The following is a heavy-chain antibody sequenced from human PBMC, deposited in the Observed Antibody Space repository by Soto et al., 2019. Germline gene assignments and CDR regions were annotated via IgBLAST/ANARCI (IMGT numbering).Heavy chain of an antibody. CDR1: GGSISSSSYY. J-gene: IGHJ4*02. Sequence: QLQLQESGPGLVKPSETLSLTCTVSGGSISSSSYYWGWIRQPPGKGLEWVGSLYYSGSTYYNPTLKSRVTLSADTSKNQFSLTLTSVTAADTAVYYCARQVTVRGDTQRYYFDYWGQGTLVTVSS. CDR2: LYYSGST. V-gene: IGHV4-39*01. D-gene: IGHD3-10*01. CDR3: ARQVTVRGDTQRYYFDY.